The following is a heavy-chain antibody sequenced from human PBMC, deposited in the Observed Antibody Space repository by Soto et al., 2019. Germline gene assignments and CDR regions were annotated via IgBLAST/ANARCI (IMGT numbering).Heavy chain of an antibody. J-gene: IGHJ4*02. CDR1: GFTFSDHY. CDR2: TRNKANSYTT. D-gene: IGHD6-13*01. Sequence: PGGSLRLSCAASGFTFSDHYMDWVRQAPGKGLEWVGRTRNKANSYTTEYAASVKGRFTISRDDSKNSLYLQMNSLKTEDTAVYYCARSIAAAGPNDYWGQGTLVTVSS. CDR3: ARSIAAAGPNDY. V-gene: IGHV3-72*01.